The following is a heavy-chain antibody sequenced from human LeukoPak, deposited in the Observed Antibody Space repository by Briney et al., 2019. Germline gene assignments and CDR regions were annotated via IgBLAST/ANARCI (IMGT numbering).Heavy chain of an antibody. Sequence: PSETLSLTCTVSGYSISSSSYYWGWIRQPPGKGLEWIGSIYYSGSTYYNPSLKSRVTISVDTSKNQFSLKLSSVTAADTAVYYCARRPASRYYDSSGYWRDYWGQGTLVTVSS. D-gene: IGHD3-22*01. CDR3: ARRPASRYYDSSGYWRDY. CDR2: IYYSGST. CDR1: GYSISSSSYY. J-gene: IGHJ4*02. V-gene: IGHV4-39*01.